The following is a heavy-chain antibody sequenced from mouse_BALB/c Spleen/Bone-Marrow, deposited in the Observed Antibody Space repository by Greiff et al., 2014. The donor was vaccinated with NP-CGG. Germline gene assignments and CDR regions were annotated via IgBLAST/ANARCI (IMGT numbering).Heavy chain of an antibody. J-gene: IGHJ3*01. Sequence: VQLQQSGAEPVKPGASVKLSCKASGYTFTSYWMHWVKQRPGQGLEWIGEINPSNGRTNYNEKFKSKAALTVDKSSSTAYMQLSSLTSEDSAVYYCARSGYDGFAYWGQGTLVTVSA. D-gene: IGHD2-2*01. CDR1: GYTFTSYW. V-gene: IGHV1S81*02. CDR2: INPSNGRT. CDR3: ARSGYDGFAY.